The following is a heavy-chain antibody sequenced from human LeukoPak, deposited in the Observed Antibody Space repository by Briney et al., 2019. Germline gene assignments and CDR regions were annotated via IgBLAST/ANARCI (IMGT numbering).Heavy chain of an antibody. CDR2: IGAYNGNT. D-gene: IGHD3-3*01. CDR3: QMYYDFWSGYYGTDY. Sequence: ASVKVSCKASGYTFTSYGISWVRQAPGQGLEWMGWIGAYNGNTNYAQKLQGRVTMTTDTSTSTAYMELRSLRSDDTAVYYCQMYYDFWSGYYGTDYWGQGTLVTVSS. J-gene: IGHJ4*02. V-gene: IGHV1-18*01. CDR1: GYTFTSYG.